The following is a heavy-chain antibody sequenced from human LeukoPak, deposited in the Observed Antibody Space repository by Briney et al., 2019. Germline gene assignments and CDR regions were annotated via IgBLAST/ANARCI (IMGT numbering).Heavy chain of an antibody. D-gene: IGHD3-22*01. Sequence: PSETLSLTCTVSGGSISSGDYYWRWIRQPPGKGLEWIGYIYYSGSTYYNPSLKSRVTTSVDTSKIHFSLKLSSVTAADTALYYCASFRRYYYGSSGYYAFDIWGQGTMVTVSS. V-gene: IGHV4-30-4*08. CDR2: IYYSGST. J-gene: IGHJ3*02. CDR1: GGSISSGDYY. CDR3: ASFRRYYYGSSGYYAFDI.